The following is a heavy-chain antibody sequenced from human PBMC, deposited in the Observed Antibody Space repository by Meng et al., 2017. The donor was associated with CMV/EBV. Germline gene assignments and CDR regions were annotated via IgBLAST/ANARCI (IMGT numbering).Heavy chain of an antibody. J-gene: IGHJ4*02. D-gene: IGHD6-13*01. Sequence: SQTLSLTRALSGDSVSSNSAAWNWIRQSPSRGLEWLGRTYYRSKWYNDYAVSVKSRITINPDTSKNQFSLQLNSVTPEDTAVYYCARAGGYISSWYFDYWGQGTLVTVSS. CDR2: TYYRSKWYN. V-gene: IGHV6-1*01. CDR1: GDSVSSNSAA. CDR3: ARAGGYISSWYFDY.